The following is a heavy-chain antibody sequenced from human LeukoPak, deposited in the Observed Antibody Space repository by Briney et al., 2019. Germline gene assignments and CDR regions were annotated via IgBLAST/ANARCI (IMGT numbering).Heavy chain of an antibody. Sequence: ASVKVSCKASGYTFTGYYMHWVRQAPGQGLEWMGWINPNSGGTNYAQKFQGRVTMTRDTSISTAYMELSRLRSDDTAVYYCARANPPKYYYYYMDVWGKGTTVTVSS. CDR3: ARANPPKYYYYYMDV. CDR2: INPNSGGT. V-gene: IGHV1-2*02. CDR1: GYTFTGYY. J-gene: IGHJ6*03.